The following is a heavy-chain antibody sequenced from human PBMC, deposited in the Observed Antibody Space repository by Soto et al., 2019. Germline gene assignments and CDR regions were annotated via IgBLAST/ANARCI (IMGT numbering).Heavy chain of an antibody. J-gene: IGHJ4*02. V-gene: IGHV3-74*03. Sequence: GGSLRLSCAASGFTFGNYWMHWVRQAPGKGPEWVSRMTSDGRTTQYADSVKGRFTVSRDNAKNTLYLQMNSLRAEDTAVYYCARAEVDYWGPGTLVTVSS. CDR2: MTSDGRTT. CDR3: ARAEVDY. CDR1: GFTFGNYW.